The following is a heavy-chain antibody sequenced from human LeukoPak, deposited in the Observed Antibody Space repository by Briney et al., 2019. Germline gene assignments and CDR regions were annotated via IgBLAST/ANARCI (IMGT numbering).Heavy chain of an antibody. CDR3: ARVDGARHDP. V-gene: IGHV5-51*01. CDR1: GYNFASSW. Sequence: EESLKISCKGSGYNFASSWIGWVRQMPGKSLEWMGTIYPGDSDTKYSPSFQGQVTISADKSISTAYLQWSSLKASDTAMYYCARVDGARHDPWGQGTLVTVSS. D-gene: IGHD5-24*01. CDR2: IYPGDSDT. J-gene: IGHJ5*02.